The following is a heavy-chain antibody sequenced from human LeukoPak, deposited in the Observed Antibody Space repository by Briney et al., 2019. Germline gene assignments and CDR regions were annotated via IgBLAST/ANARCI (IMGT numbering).Heavy chain of an antibody. CDR3: ASGPYPAAGTDHQFDY. CDR1: GASISSYY. Sequence: PSETLSLTCTVSGASISSYYWSWIRQPPGKRLEWIGYIYYSGSTKYNPSLKSRVTISVDTSKNQFSLKVSSVTAEDTAVYYCASGPYPAAGTDHQFDYWGQGTLVTVSS. J-gene: IGHJ4*02. D-gene: IGHD6-13*01. CDR2: IYYSGST. V-gene: IGHV4-59*01.